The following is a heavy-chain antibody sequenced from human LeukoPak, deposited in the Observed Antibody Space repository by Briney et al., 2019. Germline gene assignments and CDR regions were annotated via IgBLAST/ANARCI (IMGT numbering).Heavy chain of an antibody. J-gene: IGHJ5*02. D-gene: IGHD2/OR15-2a*01. CDR1: GDSISSGDYY. Sequence: PSETLSLTCTVSGDSISSGDYYWSWIRQPPGEGLEWIGYIYFSGTTYYNPSLKSRVIISVDTSKNQFSLKLSSVTAADTAVYYCARGVSEHRAFYDWFDPWGQGTLVTVSS. CDR2: IYFSGTT. V-gene: IGHV4-30-4*08. CDR3: ARGVSEHRAFYDWFDP.